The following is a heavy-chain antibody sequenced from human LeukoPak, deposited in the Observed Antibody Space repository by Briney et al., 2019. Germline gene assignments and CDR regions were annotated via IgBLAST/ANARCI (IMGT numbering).Heavy chain of an antibody. V-gene: IGHV3-23*01. D-gene: IGHD1-26*01. Sequence: GGSLRLSCAASGFTFDDYTMHWVRQAPGKGLEWVSVISGSGRSTYYADSVKGRFTISRDKSKNSLYLQMNSLRAEDSAIYYCAKSVVNSGTYIPFDFWGQGTLVTVSS. J-gene: IGHJ4*02. CDR3: AKSVVNSGTYIPFDF. CDR1: GFTFDDYT. CDR2: ISGSGRST.